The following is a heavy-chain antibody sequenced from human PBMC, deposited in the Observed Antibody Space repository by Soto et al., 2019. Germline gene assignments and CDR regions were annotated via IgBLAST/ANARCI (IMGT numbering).Heavy chain of an antibody. V-gene: IGHV1-69*13. D-gene: IGHD3-16*01. J-gene: IGHJ4*02. CDR3: ARGGGPYVWFNEF. CDR2: IIPVFGTT. CDR1: GGLFSSFA. Sequence: GASVKVSCKDSGGLFSSFAISWVRQAPGQGLEWMGGIIPVFGTTNYAQKFQDRVTITADESTNKAYMELSSLRSDDTAMYYCARGGGPYVWFNEFWGQGTQVTVYS.